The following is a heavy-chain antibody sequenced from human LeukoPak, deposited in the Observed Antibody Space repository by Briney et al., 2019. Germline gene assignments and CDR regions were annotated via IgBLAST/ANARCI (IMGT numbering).Heavy chain of an antibody. Sequence: ASVKVSCKAYDYTFTSYGISWVRQDPGQGLEWMGWISAYNGNTNYAQKLQGRVTMTTDTSTSTAYMELRSLRSDDTAVYYCAREQQLVLDYWGQGTLVTVSS. CDR1: DYTFTSYG. CDR3: AREQQLVLDY. CDR2: ISAYNGNT. D-gene: IGHD6-13*01. V-gene: IGHV1-18*01. J-gene: IGHJ4*02.